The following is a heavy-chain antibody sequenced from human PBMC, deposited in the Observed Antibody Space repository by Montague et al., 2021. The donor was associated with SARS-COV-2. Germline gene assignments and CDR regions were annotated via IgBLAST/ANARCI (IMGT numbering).Heavy chain of an antibody. CDR3: ARARGYDPLFDF. CDR2: IYYSGST. J-gene: IGHJ4*02. Sequence: SETLSLTCTVSGGSISSSFWSWIRQPPGKGLEWIGYIYYSGSTNYNPSLKSRVTISVDTSKKQFSLQLSSVTAADTAVYYCARARGYDPLFDFGGQGTLVTVSS. V-gene: IGHV4-59*01. D-gene: IGHD5-12*01. CDR1: GGSISSSF.